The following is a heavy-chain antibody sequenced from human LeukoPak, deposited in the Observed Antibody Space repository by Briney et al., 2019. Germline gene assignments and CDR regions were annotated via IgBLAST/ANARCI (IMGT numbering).Heavy chain of an antibody. CDR3: ATRILSLVY. CDR1: GFTFSTYA. CDR2: IWYDGSNK. D-gene: IGHD3-3*02. V-gene: IGHV3-33*01. Sequence: GRSLRLSCAASGFTFSTYAMHWVRQAPGKGLEWVAVIWYDGSNKYYADSVKGRFTISRDNSKNTQYLQMNSLRAEDTAVYYRATRILSLVYWGQGTLVTVSS. J-gene: IGHJ4*02.